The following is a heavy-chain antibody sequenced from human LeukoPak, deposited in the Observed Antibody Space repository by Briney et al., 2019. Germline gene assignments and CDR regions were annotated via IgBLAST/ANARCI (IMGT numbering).Heavy chain of an antibody. CDR3: ARDDWNDRDYYYYYGLDV. CDR2: INPSGGST. J-gene: IGHJ6*04. CDR1: GYTFTSYY. V-gene: IGHV1-46*01. D-gene: IGHD1-1*01. Sequence: ASVKVSCKASGYTFTSYYMHWVRQAPGQGVEWMGIINPSGGSTSYAQKFQGRVTMTRDTSTSTVYMELSSLRSEDTAVYYCARDDWNDRDYYYYYGLDVWGKGTTVTVSS.